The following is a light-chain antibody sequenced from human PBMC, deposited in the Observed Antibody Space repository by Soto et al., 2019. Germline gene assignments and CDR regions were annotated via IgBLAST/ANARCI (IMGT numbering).Light chain of an antibody. CDR3: SSYKTSSTVVV. CDR1: SSDIGGYNY. CDR2: GVS. J-gene: IGLJ2*01. V-gene: IGLV2-14*01. Sequence: QSALTQPAPVSGSPGQSITISCTGTSSDIGGYNYVSWYQQYPGKAPKLMIFGVSDRPSGVSNRFSGSKSGTTASLTISGLQAEDEADYYCSSYKTSSTVVVFGGGTKLTVL.